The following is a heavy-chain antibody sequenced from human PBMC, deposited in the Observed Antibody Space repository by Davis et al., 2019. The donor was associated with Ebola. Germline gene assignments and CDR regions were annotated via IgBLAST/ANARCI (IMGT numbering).Heavy chain of an antibody. CDR2: IYYTATT. CDR3: AIGAAPVDF. V-gene: IGHV4-59*05. Sequence: SETLSLTCTVSGGSISSHYWSWIRQTPEKGLEWIGSIYYTATTYYNPSLQSRVTISVDTSKNQFSLNLNSVTAADTAVYYCAIGAAPVDFWGQGALVTVSS. CDR1: GGSISSHY. D-gene: IGHD4-17*01. J-gene: IGHJ4*02.